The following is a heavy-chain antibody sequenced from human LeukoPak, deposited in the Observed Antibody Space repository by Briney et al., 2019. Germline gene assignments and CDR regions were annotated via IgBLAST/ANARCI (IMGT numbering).Heavy chain of an antibody. CDR2: ISWNSGSI. V-gene: IGHV3-9*03. D-gene: IGHD6-19*01. CDR1: GFTFDDYA. J-gene: IGHJ4*02. CDR3: AKGDSGWFGFDY. Sequence: PGGSLRLSCAASGFTFDDYAMHWVRQAPGKGLEWVSGISWNSGSIGYADSVKGRFTISRDNAKNSLYLQMNSLRAEDMALYYCAKGDSGWFGFDYWGQGSLVTASS.